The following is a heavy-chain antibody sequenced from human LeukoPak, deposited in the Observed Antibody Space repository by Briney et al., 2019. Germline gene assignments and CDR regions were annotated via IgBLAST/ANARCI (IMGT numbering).Heavy chain of an antibody. CDR2: ISDDGSSK. D-gene: IGHD4-17*01. CDR3: ARAFSTTAFDY. V-gene: IGHV3-30*04. J-gene: IGHJ4*02. Sequence: QPGGSLRLSCAASGFTFRTYAMNWVRQAPGKGLEWVAVISDDGSSKYYAESVKGQFTISRDNSKNTLYLQMNSLRAEDTAVYYCARAFSTTAFDYWGQGTLVTVSS. CDR1: GFTFRTYA.